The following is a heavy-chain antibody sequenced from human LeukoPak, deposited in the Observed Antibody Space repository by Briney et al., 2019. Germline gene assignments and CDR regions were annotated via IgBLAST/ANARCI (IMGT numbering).Heavy chain of an antibody. CDR3: ARVTPQGWGLDY. CDR1: GFTFSSYE. D-gene: IGHD2-21*01. J-gene: IGHJ4*02. CDR2: ISSSGSTI. V-gene: IGHV3-48*03. Sequence: GGSLRLSCAASGFTFSSYEMNWVRQAPGKGLEWVSYISSSGSTIYYADSVKGRFTISRDNAKNLLYLQMNSLRAEDTAVYYCARVTPQGWGLDYWGQGTLVTVSS.